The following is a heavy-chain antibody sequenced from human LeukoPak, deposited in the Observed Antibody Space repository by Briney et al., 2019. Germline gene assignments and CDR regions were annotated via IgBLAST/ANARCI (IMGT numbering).Heavy chain of an antibody. Sequence: PGGSLRLSCAASGFTFSSYSMNWVRQAPGKGLEWVSYISSSSSTIYYADSVKGRFTISRDNAKNSLYLQMNSLRAEDTAVYYCATDYYGSGSYYNNAFDIWGQGTMVTVSS. D-gene: IGHD3-10*01. CDR3: ATDYYGSGSYYNNAFDI. V-gene: IGHV3-48*01. CDR1: GFTFSSYS. CDR2: ISSSSSTI. J-gene: IGHJ3*02.